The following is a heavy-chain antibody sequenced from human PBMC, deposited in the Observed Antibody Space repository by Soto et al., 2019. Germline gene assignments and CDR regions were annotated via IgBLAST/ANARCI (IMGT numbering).Heavy chain of an antibody. D-gene: IGHD2-8*01. CDR2: IIPIFGTA. J-gene: IGHJ4*02. Sequence: QVQLVQSGAEVKKPGSSVKVSCKASGGTFSSYAISWVRQAPGQGLEWMGGIIPIFGTANYAQKFQGRVTITADESTSTAYMGLSSLRSEDTAVYYCATYPASDIVLMVYATPFDYWGQGTLVTVSS. V-gene: IGHV1-69*01. CDR1: GGTFSSYA. CDR3: ATYPASDIVLMVYATPFDY.